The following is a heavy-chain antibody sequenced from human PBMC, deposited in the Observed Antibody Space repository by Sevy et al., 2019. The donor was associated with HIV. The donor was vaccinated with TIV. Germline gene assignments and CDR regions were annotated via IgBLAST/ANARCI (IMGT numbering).Heavy chain of an antibody. D-gene: IGHD3-22*01. CDR3: ATAPGYYDSSPFDY. CDR2: IKSKIDGETT. J-gene: IGHJ4*02. Sequence: GGSPRLSCAVSGFTFSNAWMNWVRQAPGTGLQWVGLIKSKIDGETTDYAAPVKGGLTISRDDSKSTVYLQMNSLKTEDTAVYYCATAPGYYDSSPFDYWGPGTLVTVSS. V-gene: IGHV3-15*01. CDR1: GFTFSNAW.